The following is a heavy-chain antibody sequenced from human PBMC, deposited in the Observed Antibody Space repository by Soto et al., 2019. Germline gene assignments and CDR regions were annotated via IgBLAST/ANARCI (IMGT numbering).Heavy chain of an antibody. CDR2: ISSSSSYI. D-gene: IGHD1-26*01. J-gene: IGHJ4*02. CDR1: GFTFSSYS. V-gene: IGHV3-21*01. Sequence: EVQLVESGGGLVKPGGSLRLSCAASGFTFSSYSMNWVRQAPGKGLEWVSSISSSSSYIYYADSVKGRFTISRDNAKNSLYLQINTLRTEDTAVYYCARGGSEPQGYWGQGTLVTVSS. CDR3: ARGGSEPQGY.